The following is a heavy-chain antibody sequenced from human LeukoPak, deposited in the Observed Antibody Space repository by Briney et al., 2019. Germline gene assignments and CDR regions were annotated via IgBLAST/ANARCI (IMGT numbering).Heavy chain of an antibody. CDR1: GSIFTSYW. V-gene: IGHV5-51*01. CDR3: ARLESLDIVVVPAAMNYYMDV. J-gene: IGHJ6*03. D-gene: IGHD2-2*03. Sequence: GGSLQIPCQGSGSIFTSYWIGGVRQLPGKGLEWMGIIYPGDSDTRYSPSFQGQVTISADNSISTAYLQWSSLKASDTAMYYCARLESLDIVVVPAAMNYYMDVWGKGTTVTVSS. CDR2: IYPGDSDT.